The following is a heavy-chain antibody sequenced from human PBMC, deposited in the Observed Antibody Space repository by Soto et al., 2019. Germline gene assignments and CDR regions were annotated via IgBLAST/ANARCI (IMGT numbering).Heavy chain of an antibody. V-gene: IGHV1-69*01. CDR1: GGTFGNHA. J-gene: IGHJ4*02. D-gene: IGHD5-18*01. Sequence: QVQLVQSGAEVKKPGSSVRVSCKASGGTFGNHAISWVRQAPGQGLEWLGGIIPVLGVGDNAQNFQGRVTITADASTSTAYLELSSLRSEDTALYYCAREARYTYVYVVDYWGQGTLVTVSS. CDR2: IIPVLGVG. CDR3: AREARYTYVYVVDY.